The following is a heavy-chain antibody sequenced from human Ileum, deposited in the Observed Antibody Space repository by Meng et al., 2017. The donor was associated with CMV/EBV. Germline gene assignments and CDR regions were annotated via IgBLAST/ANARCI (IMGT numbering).Heavy chain of an antibody. V-gene: IGHV5-51*01. CDR3: ARQKTAWNYRGGHYGMDV. D-gene: IGHD1-7*01. CDR2: ICRGGSDT. CDR1: GYSFTSYW. J-gene: IGHJ6*02. Sequence: GESLKISCKGSGYSFTSYWIGWVRQMPGKGLEWMGVICRGGSDTRYSASFQGQVTISADKSISTAYLQWSSLKASDTAMYYCARQKTAWNYRGGHYGMDVWGQGTTVTVSS.